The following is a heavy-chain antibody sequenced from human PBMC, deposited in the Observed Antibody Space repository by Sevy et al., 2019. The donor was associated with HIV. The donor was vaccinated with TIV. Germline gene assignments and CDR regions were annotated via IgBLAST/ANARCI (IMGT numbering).Heavy chain of an antibody. CDR3: ARERKITIFGVVTDNWFDP. V-gene: IGHV1-18*01. CDR1: GYTFTSYG. D-gene: IGHD3-3*01. Sequence: ASVKVSCKASGYTFTSYGISWVRQAPGQGLEWMGWISAYNGNTNYAQKLQGSVTMTTDTSTSTAYMELRSLRSDDTAVYYCARERKITIFGVVTDNWFDPWGQGTLVTVSS. CDR2: ISAYNGNT. J-gene: IGHJ5*02.